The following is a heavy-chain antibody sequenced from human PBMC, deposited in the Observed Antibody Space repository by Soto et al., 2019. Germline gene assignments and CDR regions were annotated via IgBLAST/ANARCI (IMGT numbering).Heavy chain of an antibody. Sequence: QLQLQESGPGLVKPSETLSLTCTVSGDSISSKNYYCGWIRQPPGKGLEWIGSIYYTGSTYYNPSLKSRVTMSVDTSKSQFALKLSSVTAADTAVYYCARHPGYAVPTVYATHYFNYWGQGILVTVST. CDR3: ARHPGYAVPTVYATHYFNY. J-gene: IGHJ4*02. CDR2: IYYTGST. D-gene: IGHD2-8*01. CDR1: GDSISSKNYY. V-gene: IGHV4-39*01.